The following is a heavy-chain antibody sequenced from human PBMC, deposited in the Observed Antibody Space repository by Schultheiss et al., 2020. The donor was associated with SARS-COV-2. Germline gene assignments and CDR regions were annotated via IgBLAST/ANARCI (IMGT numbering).Heavy chain of an antibody. CDR2: ISGDNGHT. V-gene: IGHV1-18*01. D-gene: IGHD3-22*01. CDR1: GYTFNNYH. J-gene: IGHJ4*02. Sequence: ASVKVSCRASGYTFNNYHIIWVRQAPGQGLEWMGWISGDNGHTKHGQKPQDRVTLTTDTSTSTAYLELRSLRSDDTAVYYCARVLPTHSSGYQDYWGQGTLVTVSS. CDR3: ARVLPTHSSGYQDY.